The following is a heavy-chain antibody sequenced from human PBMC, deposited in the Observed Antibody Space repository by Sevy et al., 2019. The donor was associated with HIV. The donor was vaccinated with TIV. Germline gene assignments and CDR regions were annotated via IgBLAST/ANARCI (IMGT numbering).Heavy chain of an antibody. D-gene: IGHD6-13*01. CDR2: IIPIFGTA. V-gene: IGHV1-69*06. CDR3: ARTGLGSSSCLLDY. CDR1: GGTFSSYA. J-gene: IGHJ4*02. Sequence: ASVKVSCKASGGTFSSYAISWVRQAPGQGLEWMGGIIPIFGTANYAQKFQGRVTITADKSTSTAYMELSSLRSEDTAVYYCARTGLGSSSCLLDYWGQGTLVTVSS.